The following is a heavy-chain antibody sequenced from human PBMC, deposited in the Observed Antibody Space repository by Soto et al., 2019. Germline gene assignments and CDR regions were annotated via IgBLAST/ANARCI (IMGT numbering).Heavy chain of an antibody. V-gene: IGHV3-30*18. CDR2: ISYDGSNK. D-gene: IGHD6-13*01. CDR3: AKDAIAVAGASVFGWYFDL. J-gene: IGHJ2*01. Sequence: QVQLVESGGGVVQPGRSLRLSCAASGFTFSSYGMHWVRQAPGKGLEWVAVISYDGSNKYYADSVKGRFTISRDNSKNTLYLQMNSLRAEDTAVYYCAKDAIAVAGASVFGWYFDLWGRGTLVTVSA. CDR1: GFTFSSYG.